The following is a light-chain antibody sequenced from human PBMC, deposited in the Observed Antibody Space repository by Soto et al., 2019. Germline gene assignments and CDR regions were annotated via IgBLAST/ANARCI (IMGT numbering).Light chain of an antibody. CDR1: QIVSSDY. CDR2: GAS. CDR3: QQYGGSPRT. Sequence: EIVLTQSRGTLSLSPGERSSLSCMAIQIVSSDYLAWYQQRAGKAPRLLIYGASSRATGIPERSSGSGSGTDCTLTISRLEPEDFAVYYCQQYGGSPRTCGQGTKVDIK. J-gene: IGKJ1*01. V-gene: IGKV3-20*01.